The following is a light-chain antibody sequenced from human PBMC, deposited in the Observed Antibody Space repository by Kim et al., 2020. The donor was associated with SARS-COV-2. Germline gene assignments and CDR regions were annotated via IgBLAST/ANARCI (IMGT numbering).Light chain of an antibody. J-gene: IGLJ1*01. CDR1: NIGSKS. V-gene: IGLV3-21*04. Sequence: PGKTAMTTCGGNNIGSKSVHWYQQKPGQAPVLVIYYDSDRPSGIPERFSGSNSGNTATLTISRVEAGDEADYYCQVWDSSSDHHYVFGTGTKVTVL. CDR2: YDS. CDR3: QVWDSSSDHHYV.